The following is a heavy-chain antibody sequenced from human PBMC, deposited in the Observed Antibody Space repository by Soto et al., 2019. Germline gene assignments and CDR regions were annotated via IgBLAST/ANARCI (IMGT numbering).Heavy chain of an antibody. CDR2: IYYSGST. Sequence: SETLSLTCTVSGGSISSGGYYWSWIRQHPGKGLEWIGYIYYSGSTYYNPSLKSRVTISVDTSKNQFSLKLSSVTAADTAVYYCARLGAVVVAAPIDYWGQGTLVTVSS. CDR3: ARLGAVVVAAPIDY. CDR1: GGSISSGGYY. J-gene: IGHJ4*02. V-gene: IGHV4-31*03. D-gene: IGHD2-15*01.